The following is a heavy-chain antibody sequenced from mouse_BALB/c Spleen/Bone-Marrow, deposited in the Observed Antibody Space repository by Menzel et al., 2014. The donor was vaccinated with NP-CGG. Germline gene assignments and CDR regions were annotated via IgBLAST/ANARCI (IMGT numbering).Heavy chain of an antibody. CDR1: GYSFTSYW. D-gene: IGHD2-12*01. J-gene: IGHJ4*01. Sequence: QVQLQQSRAELVKPGASVKLSCKASGYSFTSYWMHWVKQRPGQGLEWIGEISPSNGRSNYNEKFKSKATLTVDKSSSTAYMQLSGLTSEDSAVYYCTRSELRGGGYALDYWGLGTSVTVSS. CDR2: ISPSNGRS. CDR3: TRSELRGGGYALDY. V-gene: IGHV1S81*02.